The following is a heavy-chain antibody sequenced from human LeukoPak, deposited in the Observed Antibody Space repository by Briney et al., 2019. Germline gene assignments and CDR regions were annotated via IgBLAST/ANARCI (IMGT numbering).Heavy chain of an antibody. CDR2: IYYSGNT. D-gene: IGHD3-22*01. CDR1: GGSISSNNYY. Sequence: PSETLSLTCTASGGSISSNNYYWGWIRQPPGKGLEWIGSIYYSGNTYYNPSLKSRVNIFVDTSKHQFSLKLSSVTAADTAVYYCARHGSYYDSSGYYPFEDWGQGTPVTVSS. V-gene: IGHV4-39*01. CDR3: ARHGSYYDSSGYYPFED. J-gene: IGHJ4*02.